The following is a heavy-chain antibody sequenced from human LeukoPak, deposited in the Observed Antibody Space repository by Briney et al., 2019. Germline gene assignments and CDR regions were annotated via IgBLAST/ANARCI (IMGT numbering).Heavy chain of an antibody. CDR3: AKDHLGYCSSTSCYLGY. D-gene: IGHD2-2*01. J-gene: IGHJ4*02. Sequence: GGSLRLSCAASGFTFSRYGIHWVRQAPGKGLEWVAFIRYDGSEKYYADSVKGRFTISRDNSKNTLYMQMNSLRAEDTGVYYCAKDHLGYCSSTSCYLGYWGQGTLVTVSS. CDR2: IRYDGSEK. CDR1: GFTFSRYG. V-gene: IGHV3-30*02.